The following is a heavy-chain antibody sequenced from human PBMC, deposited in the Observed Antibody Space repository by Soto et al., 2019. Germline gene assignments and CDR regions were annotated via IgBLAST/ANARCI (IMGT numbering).Heavy chain of an antibody. CDR3: ARGNGPMYPDQEGFDP. CDR2: TYYRSKWYN. CDR1: GDSVSSNSAA. Sequence: QVQLQQSGPGLVKPSQTLSLTCAISGDSVSSNSAAWNWIRQSPSRGLEWLGRTYYRSKWYNDYAVSVKSRITINPNKSKYQFSLQLNSVTPEDTAVYSCARGNGPMYPDQEGFDPWGQGTLVTVSS. D-gene: IGHD2-8*01. V-gene: IGHV6-1*01. J-gene: IGHJ5*02.